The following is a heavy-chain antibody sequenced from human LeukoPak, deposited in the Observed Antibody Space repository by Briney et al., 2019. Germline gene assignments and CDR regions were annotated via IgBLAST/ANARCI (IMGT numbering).Heavy chain of an antibody. Sequence: GGSLRLSCAASGFTFSSYAMHWVRQAPGKGLEWVAVISYDGSNKYYADSVKGRFTISRDNSKNTLYLQMNSLRAEDTAVYYCAREGSDGYLFDYWGQGSLVIVSS. CDR1: GFTFSSYA. V-gene: IGHV3-30-3*01. J-gene: IGHJ4*02. CDR2: ISYDGSNK. D-gene: IGHD3-16*01. CDR3: AREGSDGYLFDY.